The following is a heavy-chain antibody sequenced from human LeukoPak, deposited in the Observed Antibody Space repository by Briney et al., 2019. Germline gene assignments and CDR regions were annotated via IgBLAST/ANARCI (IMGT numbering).Heavy chain of an antibody. J-gene: IGHJ4*02. Sequence: ASVKVSCKASRYTFTDYYIHWVRQAPGQGLEWMGWINPSSGGTTYAQKFQGRVTMTRDTSISTAYMDLNRLTSDDTAVYYCARSPDGGTFDYWGQGTLVTVSS. CDR1: RYTFTDYY. D-gene: IGHD3-16*01. CDR2: INPSSGGT. CDR3: ARSPDGGTFDY. V-gene: IGHV1-2*02.